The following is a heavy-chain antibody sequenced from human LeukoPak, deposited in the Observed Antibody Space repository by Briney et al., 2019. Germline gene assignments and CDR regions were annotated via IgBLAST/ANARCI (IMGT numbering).Heavy chain of an antibody. CDR3: ARSPYSYGFTSDY. Sequence: ASVKVSFKAPGYTFTGYYMHWVRQAPGQGLEWMGRINPNSGGTNYAQKFQGRVTMTRDTSISTAYMELSRLRSDDTAVYYCARSPYSYGFTSDYWGQGTLVTVSS. CDR1: GYTFTGYY. V-gene: IGHV1-2*06. CDR2: INPNSGGT. J-gene: IGHJ4*02. D-gene: IGHD5-18*01.